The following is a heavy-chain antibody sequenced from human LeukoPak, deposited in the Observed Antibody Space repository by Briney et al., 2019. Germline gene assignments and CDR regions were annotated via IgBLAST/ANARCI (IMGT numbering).Heavy chain of an antibody. V-gene: IGHV3-30*18. CDR2: ISYHGSNK. CDR3: AKDRAEGYYFDY. Sequence: GGSLRLSCAGSGFTFTTYGMHWVRQAPGKGLEWVAVISYHGSNKYYADSVKGRFAISRDNSKNTLYLQMNGLRAEDTAVYYCAKDRAEGYYFDYWGQGTLVTVSS. J-gene: IGHJ4*02. CDR1: GFTFTTYG.